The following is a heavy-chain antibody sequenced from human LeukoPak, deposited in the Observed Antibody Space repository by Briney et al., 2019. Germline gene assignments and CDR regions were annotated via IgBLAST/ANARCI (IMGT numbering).Heavy chain of an antibody. CDR2: ISGSGGST. V-gene: IGHV3-23*01. CDR1: GFTFSSYA. CDR3: AKSKGYYYDSSGYCDY. Sequence: GGSLRLSCAASGFTFSSYAMSWVRQAPGKGLEWVSAISGSGGSTYYADSVKGRFTISRDNSKNTLYLQMNSLRAEDTAVYYCAKSKGYYYDSSGYCDYWGQGTLVTVSS. D-gene: IGHD3-22*01. J-gene: IGHJ4*02.